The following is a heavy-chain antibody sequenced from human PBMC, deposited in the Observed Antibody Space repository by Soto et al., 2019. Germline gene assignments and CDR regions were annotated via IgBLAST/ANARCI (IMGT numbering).Heavy chain of an antibody. CDR1: GYTLTELS. J-gene: IGHJ4*02. V-gene: IGHV1-24*01. D-gene: IGHD3-3*01. Sequence: NLSCKLSGYTLTELSIHWVRQAPGKGLEWMGGFDPEDGETIYAQKFQGRVTMTEDTSTDTAYMELSSLRSEDTAVYYCATDLQYDFGPYWGQGTLVTVSS. CDR3: ATDLQYDFGPY. CDR2: FDPEDGET.